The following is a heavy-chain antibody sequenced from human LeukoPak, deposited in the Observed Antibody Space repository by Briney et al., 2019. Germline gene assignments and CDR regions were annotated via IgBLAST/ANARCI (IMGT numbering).Heavy chain of an antibody. CDR3: ARSGSSSWYKH. V-gene: IGHV3-48*01. CDR2: ISSSSSTI. D-gene: IGHD6-13*01. CDR1: GSTFSSYS. Sequence: GGSLRLSCAASGSTFSSYSMNWVRQAPGKGLEWVSYISSSSSTIYYADSVKGRFTISRDNAKNSLYLQMNSLRAEDTAVYYCARSGSSSWYKHWGQGTLVTVSS. J-gene: IGHJ1*01.